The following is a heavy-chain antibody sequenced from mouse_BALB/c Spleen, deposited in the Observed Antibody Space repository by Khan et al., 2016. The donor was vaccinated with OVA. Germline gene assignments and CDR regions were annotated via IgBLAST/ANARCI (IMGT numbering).Heavy chain of an antibody. J-gene: IGHJ2*01. Sequence: QVQLKQSGAELVRPGASVKLSCNTSGYTFTSYWIHWVNQRSGQGLEWIARIYPGTDNSYYNETLKDKATLTADKSSSNAYMQLSSLKSEDSTVCFCEREKALYYFDYWGQGTTLTVSA. CDR2: IYPGTDNS. CDR3: EREKALYYFDY. D-gene: IGHD3-2*02. CDR1: GYTFTSYW. V-gene: IGHV1-76*01.